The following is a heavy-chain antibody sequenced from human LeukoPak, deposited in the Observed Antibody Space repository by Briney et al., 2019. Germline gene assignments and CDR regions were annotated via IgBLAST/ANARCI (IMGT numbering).Heavy chain of an antibody. V-gene: IGHV3-53*01. CDR1: GFIDSSNY. CDR2: IYSGGST. CDR3: ARDKYSSSSPYFDC. Sequence: GESLSLSCAPSGFIDSSNYMSWLRQAPGKGVEWVSDIYSGGSTYYADSVKGRFTISRDNSKNMLYLQMNSLRAEDTAVYYCARDKYSSSSPYFDCWGQGTLVTVSS. D-gene: IGHD6-6*01. J-gene: IGHJ4*02.